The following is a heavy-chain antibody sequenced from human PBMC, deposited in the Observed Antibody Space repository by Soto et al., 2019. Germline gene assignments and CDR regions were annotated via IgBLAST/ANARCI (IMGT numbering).Heavy chain of an antibody. V-gene: IGHV3-23*01. J-gene: IGHJ4*02. CDR1: GFTFSNYA. D-gene: IGHD5-18*01. CDR2: ITYGGGST. CDR3: AKLSGGDTQSDYFDY. Sequence: EVQLLESGVGLVQPGGSLRLSCAASGFTFSNYAMSWVRQAPGKGLEWVSAITYGGGSTYYADSVKGRSTISRDNSKNTLYLQVTSLRAEDTAVYYCAKLSGGDTQSDYFDYWGKGTLVTVSS.